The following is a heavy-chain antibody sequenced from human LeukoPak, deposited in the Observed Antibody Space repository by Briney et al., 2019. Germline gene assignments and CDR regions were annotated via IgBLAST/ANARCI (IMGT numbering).Heavy chain of an antibody. CDR2: IYYSGTT. Sequence: SETLSLTCSVSGGSISGYYWSWIRQPPGKGLEWIGYIYYSGTTIYNPSLKGRLTISLDTSKNQFSLKLSSVTAADTALYYCATIKNYYYGSGLNWFDPWGQGTLVTVSS. D-gene: IGHD3-10*01. CDR3: ATIKNYYYGSGLNWFDP. J-gene: IGHJ5*02. V-gene: IGHV4-59*01. CDR1: GGSISGYY.